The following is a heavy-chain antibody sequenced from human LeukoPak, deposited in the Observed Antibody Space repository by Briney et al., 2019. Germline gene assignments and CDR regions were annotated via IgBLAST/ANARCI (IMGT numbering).Heavy chain of an antibody. D-gene: IGHD2/OR15-2a*01. Sequence: SETLSLTCTVSGGSISSYYWSWIRQPPGKGLEWIGYIYYSGSTNYSPSLKSRVTISVDTSKNQFSLKLSSVTAADTAVYYCARDLLLLGAFDIWGQGTMVTVS. CDR2: IYYSGST. V-gene: IGHV4-59*01. CDR3: ARDLLLLGAFDI. CDR1: GGSISSYY. J-gene: IGHJ3*02.